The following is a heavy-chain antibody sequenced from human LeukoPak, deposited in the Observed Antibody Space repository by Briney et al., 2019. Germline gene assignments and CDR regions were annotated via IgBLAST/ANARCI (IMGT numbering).Heavy chain of an antibody. D-gene: IGHD5-18*01. CDR3: AKDKRGYSYGYFDP. CDR2: ISWNSGSI. CDR1: GFTFDDFT. Sequence: GGSLRLSCAASGFTFDDFTMHWVRQAPGKGLEWVSGISWNSGSIGYADSVKGRFTISRDNAKNSLYLQMNSLRAEDTALYYCAKDKRGYSYGYFDPWGQRTLVTVSS. J-gene: IGHJ5*02. V-gene: IGHV3-9*01.